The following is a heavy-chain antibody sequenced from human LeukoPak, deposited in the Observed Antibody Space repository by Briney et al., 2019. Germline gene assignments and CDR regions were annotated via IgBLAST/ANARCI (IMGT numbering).Heavy chain of an antibody. Sequence: SETLSLTCTVSGGSISSSSYYWGWIRQPPGKGLEWIGSIYYSGSTYYNPSLKSRVTISVDTSKNQFSLKLSSVTAADTAVYYCARGRGYNWFDPWGQGTLVTVSS. CDR3: ARGRGYNWFDP. CDR1: GGSISSSSYY. CDR2: IYYSGST. V-gene: IGHV4-39*01. J-gene: IGHJ5*02.